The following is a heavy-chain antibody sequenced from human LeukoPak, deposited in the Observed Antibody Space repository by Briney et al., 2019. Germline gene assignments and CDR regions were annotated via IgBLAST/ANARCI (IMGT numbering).Heavy chain of an antibody. V-gene: IGHV1-24*01. CDR3: ATRAGGYYDFWSGSVGSMDV. CDR1: GYTLTELS. J-gene: IGHJ6*03. D-gene: IGHD3-3*01. Sequence: ASVKVSRKVSGYTLTELSMHWVRQAPGKGLEWMGGFDPEDGETIYAQKFQGRVTMTEDTSTDTAYMELSSLRSEDTAVYYCATRAGGYYDFWSGSVGSMDVWGKGTTVTVSS. CDR2: FDPEDGET.